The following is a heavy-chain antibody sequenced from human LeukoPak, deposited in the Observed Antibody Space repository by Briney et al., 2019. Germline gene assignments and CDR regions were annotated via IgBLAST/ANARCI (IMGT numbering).Heavy chain of an antibody. J-gene: IGHJ4*02. CDR3: ASDYGGNSDSM. CDR2: IYHSGST. V-gene: IGHV4-38-2*02. D-gene: IGHD4-23*01. Sequence: SETLSLTCTVSGGSISSYYWGWIRQPPGKGLEWIGSIYHSGSTYYNPSLKSRVTISVDTSKNQFSLKLSSVTAADTAVYYCASDYGGNSDSMWGQGTLVTVSS. CDR1: GGSISSYY.